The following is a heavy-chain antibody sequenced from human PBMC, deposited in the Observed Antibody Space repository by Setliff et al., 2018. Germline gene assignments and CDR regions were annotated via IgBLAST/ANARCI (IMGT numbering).Heavy chain of an antibody. V-gene: IGHV4-59*02. CDR2: INYSGST. J-gene: IGHJ6*03. Sequence: SETLSLTCSVSGGAVSGDYWTWIRQPPGKGLEYIGYINYSGSTNYNPSLKSRFTISGDTSKNQVSLRLSSVTAADPAVYYCATRKSSGRLYYMDVWGKGTTVTVSS. CDR3: ATRKSSGRLYYMDV. D-gene: IGHD1-26*01. CDR1: GGAVSGDY.